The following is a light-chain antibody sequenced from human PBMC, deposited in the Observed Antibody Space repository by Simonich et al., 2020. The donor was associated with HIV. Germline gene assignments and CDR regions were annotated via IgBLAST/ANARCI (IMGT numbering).Light chain of an antibody. J-gene: IGLJ2*01. V-gene: IGLV2-11*01. CDR3: CSSAGSFTWI. Sequence: QSALTQPRSVSGSPGQSVTISCTGTSSDVGGYNYVSWYQHHPGKAPKLMIYDVRKRPPGVPDRFSGSKSGNTASLTISGLQAEDEADYYCCSSAGSFTWIFGGGTKVTVL. CDR2: DVR. CDR1: SSDVGGYNY.